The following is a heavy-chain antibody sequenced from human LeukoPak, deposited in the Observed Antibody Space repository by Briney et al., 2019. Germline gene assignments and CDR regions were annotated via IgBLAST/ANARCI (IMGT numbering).Heavy chain of an antibody. D-gene: IGHD6-19*01. CDR2: ISGSGRST. CDR3: AKDTVNSGSSY. CDR1: GITFSSYA. Sequence: GGSLRLSCAASGITFSSYAMSWVRQAPGKGLEWVSGISGSGRSTFYADSVKGRFTISRDNSKNTLYLQMHSLRAADTAVYYCAKDTVNSGSSYWGQGTLVTVSS. J-gene: IGHJ4*02. V-gene: IGHV3-23*01.